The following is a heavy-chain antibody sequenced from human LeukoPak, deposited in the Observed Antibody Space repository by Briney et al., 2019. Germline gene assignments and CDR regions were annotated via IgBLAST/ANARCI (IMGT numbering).Heavy chain of an antibody. J-gene: IGHJ4*02. Sequence: PSETLSLTCTVSGGSISSYYWSWIRQPPGKGLEWIGYIHYSGSTNHNPSLKSRVTISVDTSKNQFSLKLSSVTAADTAVYYCASRLRRFLEWLPWDYWGQGTLVTVSS. CDR1: GGSISSYY. D-gene: IGHD3-3*01. CDR3: ASRLRRFLEWLPWDY. V-gene: IGHV4-59*08. CDR2: IHYSGST.